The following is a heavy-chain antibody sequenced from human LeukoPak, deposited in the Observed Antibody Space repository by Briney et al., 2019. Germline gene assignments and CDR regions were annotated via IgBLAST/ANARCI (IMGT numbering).Heavy chain of an antibody. CDR3: ARGDPSDTTRYPSDY. CDR1: GFTFSSCS. Sequence: GGSLRLSCAASGFTFSSCSMNWVRQAPGKGLEWVSSISSSSSYIYYADSVRDRFTISRDNTRNTLYLQMNSLTADHTAVYSCARGDPSDTTRYPSDYWGQGTLVTVSS. V-gene: IGHV3-21*04. J-gene: IGHJ4*02. CDR2: ISSSSSYI. D-gene: IGHD3-22*01.